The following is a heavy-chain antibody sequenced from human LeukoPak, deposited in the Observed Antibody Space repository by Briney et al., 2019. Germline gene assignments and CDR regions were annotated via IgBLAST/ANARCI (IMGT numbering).Heavy chain of an antibody. V-gene: IGHV3-30*04. Sequence: PGRSLRLSCAASGFTFSSYAMHWVRQAPGKGLEWVAVISYDGSNKYYADSVKGRFTISRDNSKNTLYLQMNSLRAEDTAVYYCARDRKESRWLVPEYFQHWGQGTLVTVSS. CDR3: ARDRKESRWLVPEYFQH. CDR1: GFTFSSYA. CDR2: ISYDGSNK. D-gene: IGHD6-19*01. J-gene: IGHJ1*01.